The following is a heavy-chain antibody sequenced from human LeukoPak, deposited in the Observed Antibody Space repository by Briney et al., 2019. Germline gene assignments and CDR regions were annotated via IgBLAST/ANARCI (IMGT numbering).Heavy chain of an antibody. CDR2: INHSGST. D-gene: IGHD3-10*01. Sequence: SATLALTCAVYGGSFSGYYWSWIRQPPGKGLEWIGEINHSGSTNYNPSLKSRVTISVDTSKNQFSLKLSSVTAADTAVYYCARGRKSFNWFDPWGQGTLVTVSS. V-gene: IGHV4-34*01. J-gene: IGHJ5*02. CDR1: GGSFSGYY. CDR3: ARGRKSFNWFDP.